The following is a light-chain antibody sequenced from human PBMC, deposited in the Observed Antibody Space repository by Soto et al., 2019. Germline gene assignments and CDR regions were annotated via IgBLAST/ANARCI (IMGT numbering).Light chain of an antibody. CDR1: ESVDDDF. CDR3: QQYGGSPLT. J-gene: IGKJ5*01. Sequence: IVLTQSAGALSLSSGERATLSCRANESVDDDFLAWYQRRPGQAPRLLIYGASTRASGIPQRFSGGGSGTEFTLTISRLEPEDFAVYYCQQYGGSPLTFGQGTRLEIK. V-gene: IGKV3-20*01. CDR2: GAS.